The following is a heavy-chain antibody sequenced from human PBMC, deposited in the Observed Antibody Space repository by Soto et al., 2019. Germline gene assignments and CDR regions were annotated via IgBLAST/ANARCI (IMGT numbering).Heavy chain of an antibody. J-gene: IGHJ4*02. V-gene: IGHV4-39*01. D-gene: IGHD5-12*01. CDR3: ARLDSGYDFASPYYFDY. CDR1: GGSISTRSYY. Sequence: SETLSLTCIVSGGSISTRSYYWGWIRQPPGKGLECIGSIYYSGSTYYNPSLKSRVTISADTSKNQFSLKLSSVTAADTAVYYCARLDSGYDFASPYYFDYWGQGTLVTVSS. CDR2: IYYSGST.